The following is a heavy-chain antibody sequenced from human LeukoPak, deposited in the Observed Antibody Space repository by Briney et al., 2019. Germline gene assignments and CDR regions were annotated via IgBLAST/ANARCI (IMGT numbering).Heavy chain of an antibody. Sequence: GRSLRLSCAASGFTFSSYGMHWVRQAPGKGLEWVAVISYDGSNKYYADSVKGRFTISRDNSKNTLYLQMNSLRAEDTAVYYCAKDPSSGYYSDAFDIWGQGIMVTVSS. V-gene: IGHV3-30*18. CDR1: GFTFSSYG. J-gene: IGHJ3*02. D-gene: IGHD3-22*01. CDR2: ISYDGSNK. CDR3: AKDPSSGYYSDAFDI.